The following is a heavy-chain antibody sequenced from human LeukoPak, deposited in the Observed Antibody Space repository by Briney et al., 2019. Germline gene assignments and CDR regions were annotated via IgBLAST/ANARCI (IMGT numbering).Heavy chain of an antibody. CDR2: IYPGDSDT. J-gene: IGHJ3*02. D-gene: IGHD6-13*01. V-gene: IGHV5-51*01. CDR1: GYSFTSYW. CDR3: ASARFIAAANDAFDI. Sequence: GESLKISCKGSGYSFTSYWIDWVRQMPGKGLEWMGIIYPGDSDTRYSPSFQGQITISADKSISTAYLQWSSLKASDTAMYYCASARFIAAANDAFDIWGQGTMVTVSS.